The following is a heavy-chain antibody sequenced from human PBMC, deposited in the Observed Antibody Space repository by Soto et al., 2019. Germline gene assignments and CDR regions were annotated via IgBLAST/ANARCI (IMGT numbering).Heavy chain of an antibody. V-gene: IGHV3-23*01. J-gene: IGHJ6*02. CDR1: GFTLSSYA. Sequence: GGSLRLSCAASGFTLSSYAMGWVRQAPGKGLEWVSSISGSGYSIYYADAVKGRFTISRDNSKNTLSLQMNSLRDADTAVYYCAKYSRVTVIRGLTHSGGMDVWGQGTSVTVSS. CDR3: AKYSRVTVIRGLTHSGGMDV. D-gene: IGHD3-10*01. CDR2: ISGSGYSI.